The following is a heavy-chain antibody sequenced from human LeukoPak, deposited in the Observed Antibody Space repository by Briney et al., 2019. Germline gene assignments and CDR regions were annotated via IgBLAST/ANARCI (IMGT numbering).Heavy chain of an antibody. Sequence: GRSLRLSCAASGYTFGDYAMHRVRQAPGKGLEWVSGISWNSGSIGYADSVKGRFTISRDNAKNSLYLQMNSLRAEDTALYYCAKAITGYCSSTSCPYAFDIWGQGTMVTVSS. J-gene: IGHJ3*02. D-gene: IGHD2-2*01. V-gene: IGHV3-9*01. CDR1: GYTFGDYA. CDR3: AKAITGYCSSTSCPYAFDI. CDR2: ISWNSGSI.